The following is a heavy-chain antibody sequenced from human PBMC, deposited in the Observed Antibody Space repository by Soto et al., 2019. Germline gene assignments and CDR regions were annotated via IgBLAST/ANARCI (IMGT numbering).Heavy chain of an antibody. J-gene: IGHJ6*03. CDR3: AKCPGLTRIPGSGSYYNPYYYYMDV. CDR2: ISGGGGST. Sequence: PGGSLRLSCAASGFTFSSYAMSWVRQAPGKGLEWVSAISGGGGSTYYADSVKGRFTISRDNSKNTLYLQMNSLRAEDTAVYYCAKCPGLTRIPGSGSYYNPYYYYMDVWGKGTTVTVSS. D-gene: IGHD3-10*01. CDR1: GFTFSSYA. V-gene: IGHV3-23*01.